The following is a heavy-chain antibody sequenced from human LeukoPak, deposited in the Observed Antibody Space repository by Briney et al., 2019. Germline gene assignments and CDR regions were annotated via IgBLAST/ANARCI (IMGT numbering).Heavy chain of an antibody. Sequence: PGGSLRLSCAASGFTFSSYGMHWVRQAPGKGLEWVAVISYDGSNKYYADSVKGRFTISRDNSKNTLYLQMNSLRAEDTAVYYCAKGPPYCSNTSCPGAYWGQGTLVTVSS. J-gene: IGHJ4*02. D-gene: IGHD2-2*01. CDR1: GFTFSSYG. CDR3: AKGPPYCSNTSCPGAY. V-gene: IGHV3-30*18. CDR2: ISYDGSNK.